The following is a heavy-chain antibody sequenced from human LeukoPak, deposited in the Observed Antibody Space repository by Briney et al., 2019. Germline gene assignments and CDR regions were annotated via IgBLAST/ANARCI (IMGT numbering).Heavy chain of an antibody. Sequence: GGSLRLSCAASGFTFSRYWMNWVRQAPGKGLEWVASIKQDGIEKFYVDSVKGRFTISRDNAKNSMSLRMDSLRAEDTAVYYCARDTGWYFDLWGRGTLVTVSS. CDR1: GFTFSRYW. D-gene: IGHD4-17*01. CDR3: ARDTGWYFDL. J-gene: IGHJ2*01. CDR2: IKQDGIEK. V-gene: IGHV3-7*04.